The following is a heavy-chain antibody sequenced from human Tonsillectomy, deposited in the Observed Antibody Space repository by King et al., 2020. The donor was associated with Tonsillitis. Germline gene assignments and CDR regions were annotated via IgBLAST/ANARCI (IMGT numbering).Heavy chain of an antibody. J-gene: IGHJ4*02. CDR2: IYYSGST. CDR3: ARQVLGLGGLFYFDY. D-gene: IGHD3-16*01. Sequence: LQLQESGPGLVKPSETLSLTCTVSGGSISSYYWSWIRQPPGKGLEWIGYIYYSGSTTYNPSLKSRVTISVDTSTNQFSLKLSSVTAADTAVYYCARQVLGLGGLFYFDYWGQGTLVTVSS. V-gene: IGHV4-59*08. CDR1: GGSISSYY.